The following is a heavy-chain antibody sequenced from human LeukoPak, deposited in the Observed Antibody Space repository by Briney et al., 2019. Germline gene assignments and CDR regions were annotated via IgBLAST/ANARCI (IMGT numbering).Heavy chain of an antibody. V-gene: IGHV3-30*02. J-gene: IGHJ3*01. Sequence: PGGSLRLSCAASGFSFSSYGMHWVRQAPGKGLEWVAFIQYDGSNNYYADSVKGRFTISRDNSKNTLYLQMDSLRAEDTAVYYCARKGNAFDFWGQGTMVTVSS. D-gene: IGHD3-10*01. CDR1: GFSFSSYG. CDR3: ARKGNAFDF. CDR2: IQYDGSNN.